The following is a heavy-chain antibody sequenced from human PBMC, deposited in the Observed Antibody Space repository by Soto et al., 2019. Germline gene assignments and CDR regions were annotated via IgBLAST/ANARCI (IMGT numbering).Heavy chain of an antibody. D-gene: IGHD4-17*01. J-gene: IGHJ5*02. CDR3: ARCLRDYGDET. CDR1: GYTFTSYD. Sequence: QVQLVQSGAEVKKPGASVKVSCKASGYTFTSYDINWVRQATGQGLEWMGWMNPNSGNTGYAQKFQGRVTMTRNTCRSTGYMELSSLRSEDTAEYYVARCLRDYGDETWGQGTLVTVSS. V-gene: IGHV1-8*01. CDR2: MNPNSGNT.